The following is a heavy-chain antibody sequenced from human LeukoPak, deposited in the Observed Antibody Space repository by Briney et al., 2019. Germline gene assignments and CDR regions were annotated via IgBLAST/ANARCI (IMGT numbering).Heavy chain of an antibody. D-gene: IGHD1-26*01. Sequence: SVKVSCKASGGTFSSYVIIWVRQAPGQGLEWMGRIIPAFRTTVFAQRFQGRVTMTTDESTSAAYLDLSSLTFDDTAVYYCARSGSKSWGYFESWGQGTLVTVSS. J-gene: IGHJ4*02. CDR1: GGTFSSYV. V-gene: IGHV1-69*05. CDR2: IIPAFRTT. CDR3: ARSGSKSWGYFES.